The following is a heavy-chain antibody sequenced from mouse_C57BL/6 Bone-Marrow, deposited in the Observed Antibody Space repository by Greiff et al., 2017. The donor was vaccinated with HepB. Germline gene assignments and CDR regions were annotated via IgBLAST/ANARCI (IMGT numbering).Heavy chain of an antibody. CDR1: GYTFTSYW. J-gene: IGHJ2*01. CDR3: ARSTTTVAGDY. CDR2: IDPSDSYT. V-gene: IGHV1-59*01. D-gene: IGHD1-1*01. Sequence: QVQLKQPGAELVRPGPSVKLSCKASGYTFTSYWMHWVKQRPGQGLEWIGVIDPSDSYTNYNQKFKGKATLTVDTSSSTAYMQLSSLTSEDSAVYYCARSTTTVAGDYWGQGTTLTVSS.